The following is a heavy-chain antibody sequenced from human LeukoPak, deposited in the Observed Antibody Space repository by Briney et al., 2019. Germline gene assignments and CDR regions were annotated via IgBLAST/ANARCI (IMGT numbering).Heavy chain of an antibody. J-gene: IGHJ4*02. V-gene: IGHV4-34*01. D-gene: IGHD3-16*01. CDR2: INHSGST. CDR1: GGSFSGYY. CDR3: ARGRVGYDYVWGCHYSPYFDY. Sequence: SETLSLTCAVYGGSFSGYYWSWIRQPPGKGLEWIGEINHSGSTNYNPSLKSRVTISVDTSKNQFSLKLSSVTAADTAVYYCARGRVGYDYVWGCHYSPYFDYWGQGTLVTVSS.